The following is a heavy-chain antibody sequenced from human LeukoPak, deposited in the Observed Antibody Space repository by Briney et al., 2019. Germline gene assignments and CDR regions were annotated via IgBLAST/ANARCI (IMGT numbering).Heavy chain of an antibody. CDR3: ARHDCTTTSCLYFYGMDV. V-gene: IGHV4-39*01. Sequence: SETLSLTCTVSGGSISSSSHYWGWIRQPPGKGPEWIGSLYYSGSTYYNPSLNSRVTISVDTSKNQFSLKLSSVTATDTAVYYCARHDCTTTSCLYFYGMDVWGQGTTVTVSS. CDR2: LYYSGST. J-gene: IGHJ6*02. CDR1: GGSISSSSHY. D-gene: IGHD2-2*01.